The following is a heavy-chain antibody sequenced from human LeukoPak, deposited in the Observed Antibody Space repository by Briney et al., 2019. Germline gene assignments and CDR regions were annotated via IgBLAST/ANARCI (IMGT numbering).Heavy chain of an antibody. CDR2: IYHSGST. CDR1: GYSISSGDY. J-gene: IGHJ4*02. Sequence: SETLSLTCTVSGYSISSGDYWGWIRQPPGKGLEWIGSIYHSGSTYYNPSLKSRVTISVDTSKNQFSLKLSSVTAADTAVYYCARDGTAVAGHSYFDYWGQGTLVTVSS. V-gene: IGHV4-38-2*02. D-gene: IGHD6-19*01. CDR3: ARDGTAVAGHSYFDY.